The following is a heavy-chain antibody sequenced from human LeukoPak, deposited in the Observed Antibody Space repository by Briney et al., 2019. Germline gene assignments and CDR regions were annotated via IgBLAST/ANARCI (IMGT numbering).Heavy chain of an antibody. CDR1: GGSISHFL. D-gene: IGHD6-19*01. J-gene: IGHJ4*02. CDR3: ARGAGWYVY. CDR2: IYYSGST. Sequence: SETLSLTCTISGGSISHFLWSWIRQPPGQGLEWIGYIYYSGSTNYNPSLKSRVTISVDTSKNQFSLKLSSVTAADTAVYYCARGAGWYVYWGQGTLVTVSS. V-gene: IGHV4-59*01.